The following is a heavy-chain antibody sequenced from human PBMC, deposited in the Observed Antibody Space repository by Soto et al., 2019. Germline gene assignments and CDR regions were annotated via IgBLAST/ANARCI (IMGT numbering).Heavy chain of an antibody. CDR1: GGTFSSYA. V-gene: IGHV1-69*13. D-gene: IGHD2-15*01. J-gene: IGHJ6*02. Sequence: SVKVSCKASGGTFSSYAISWVRQAPGQGLEWMGGIIPIFGTANYAQKFQGRVTITADESTSTAYMELSSLRSEDTAVYYCARDIVVVVAARDYYGMDVWGQGTTVTVS. CDR3: ARDIVVVVAARDYYGMDV. CDR2: IIPIFGTA.